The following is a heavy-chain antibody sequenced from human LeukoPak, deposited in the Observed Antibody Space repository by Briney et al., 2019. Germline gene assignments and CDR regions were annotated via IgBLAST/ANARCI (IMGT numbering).Heavy chain of an antibody. D-gene: IGHD6-19*01. J-gene: IGHJ4*02. Sequence: GGSLRLSCAASGFTFSSYWMSWVRQAPGKGLEWVANIKQDGSEKYYVDSVKGRFTISRDNAKNSLYLQMSSLRAEDTAVYYCARYSSGWYPNIYFDYWGQGTLVTVSS. V-gene: IGHV3-7*03. CDR1: GFTFSSYW. CDR2: IKQDGSEK. CDR3: ARYSSGWYPNIYFDY.